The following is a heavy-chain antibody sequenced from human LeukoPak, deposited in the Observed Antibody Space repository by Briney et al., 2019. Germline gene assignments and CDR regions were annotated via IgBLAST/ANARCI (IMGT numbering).Heavy chain of an antibody. CDR1: GYSISSGYY. D-gene: IGHD6-19*01. Sequence: SETLSLTCTVSGYSISSGYYWGWIRQPPGKGLEWIGTIYHSASTYYNPSLKSRVTISVDTSTNHFSLKLSSVTAADTAVYYCARHPSSVAGYYFDYWGQGTLVTVSS. CDR2: IYHSAST. J-gene: IGHJ4*02. V-gene: IGHV4-38-2*02. CDR3: ARHPSSVAGYYFDY.